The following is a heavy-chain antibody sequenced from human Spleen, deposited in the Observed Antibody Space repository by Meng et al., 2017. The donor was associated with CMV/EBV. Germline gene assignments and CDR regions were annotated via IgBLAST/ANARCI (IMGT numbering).Heavy chain of an antibody. Sequence: SGFTFSNFAMSWVRQAPGTGLEWVSSISPTSSYIYYADSVKGRFTISRDNAKNSVYLQMNSLRGEDTSVYYCVRAGATVSTSNNWFDPWGQGNLVTVSS. J-gene: IGHJ5*02. D-gene: IGHD4-11*01. CDR3: VRAGATVSTSNNWFDP. CDR1: GFTFSNFA. CDR2: ISPTSSYI. V-gene: IGHV3-21*01.